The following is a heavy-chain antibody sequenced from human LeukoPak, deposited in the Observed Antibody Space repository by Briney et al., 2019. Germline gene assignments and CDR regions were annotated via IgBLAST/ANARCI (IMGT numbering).Heavy chain of an antibody. CDR2: ISAYNGNT. J-gene: IGHJ4*02. CDR3: ARSSRFLEWLPRDY. V-gene: IGHV1-18*01. Sequence: ASVKVSCKASGYTFTRYGISWVRQAPGQGLEWVGWISAYNGNTNYAQKLQGRVTMTTDTSTSTAYMELRSLRSDDTAVYYCARSSRFLEWLPRDYWGQGTLVTVSS. CDR1: GYTFTRYG. D-gene: IGHD3-3*01.